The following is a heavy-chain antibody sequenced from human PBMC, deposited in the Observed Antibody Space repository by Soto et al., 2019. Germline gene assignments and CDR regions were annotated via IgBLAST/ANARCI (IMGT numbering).Heavy chain of an antibody. Sequence: QVQLVQSGAEVKKPGSSVKVSCKAPGGTFSSYAISWVRQAPGQGLEWMGGIIPIFGTANYAQKFQGRVTITADKSTSTAYMELSSLRSEDTAVYYCARDLAYCGGDCYGWFDPWGQGTLVTVSS. D-gene: IGHD2-21*02. V-gene: IGHV1-69*06. J-gene: IGHJ5*02. CDR3: ARDLAYCGGDCYGWFDP. CDR1: GGTFSSYA. CDR2: IIPIFGTA.